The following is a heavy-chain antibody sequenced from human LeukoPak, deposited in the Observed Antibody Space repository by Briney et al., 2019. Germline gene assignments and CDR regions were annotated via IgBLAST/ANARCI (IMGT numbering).Heavy chain of an antibody. V-gene: IGHV3-48*02. CDR3: ARQFSGWTTY. D-gene: IGHD6-19*01. J-gene: IGHJ4*02. CDR1: GLIVSSNY. CDR2: ISPSSSAI. Sequence: GGSLRLSCAASGLIVSSNYMSWVRQAPGKGLEWVSSISPSSSAIYYADSVKGRFTISRDNAENSVYLQMNSLRDEDTAVYYCARQFSGWTTYWGQGTLVTVSS.